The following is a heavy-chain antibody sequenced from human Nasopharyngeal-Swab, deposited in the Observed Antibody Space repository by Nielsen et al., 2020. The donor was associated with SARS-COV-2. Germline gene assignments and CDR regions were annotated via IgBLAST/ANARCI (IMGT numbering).Heavy chain of an antibody. D-gene: IGHD3-10*01. V-gene: IGHV1-69*13. CDR3: ARTDGSGSYYDFDY. CDR2: IIPIFGTA. J-gene: IGHJ4*02. Sequence: SVKVSCKASGGTFSSYAISWVRQAPGQGLEWMGGIIPIFGTASYAQKFQGRVTITADESTSTTYMELSSLRSEDTAVYYCARTDGSGSYYDFDYWGQGTLVTVSS. CDR1: GGTFSSYA.